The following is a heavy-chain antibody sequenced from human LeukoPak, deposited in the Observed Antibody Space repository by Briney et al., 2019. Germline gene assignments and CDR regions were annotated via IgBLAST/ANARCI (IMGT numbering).Heavy chain of an antibody. CDR3: AGGRRARWYFDY. CDR2: INHSGST. CDR1: GGSISSYY. J-gene: IGHJ4*02. V-gene: IGHV4-34*01. D-gene: IGHD3-10*01. Sequence: SETLSLTCTVSGGSISSYYWSWIRQPPGKGLEWIGEINHSGSTNYNPSLKSRVTISVDTSKNQFSLKLSSVTAADTAVYYCAGGRRARWYFDYWGQGTLVTVSS.